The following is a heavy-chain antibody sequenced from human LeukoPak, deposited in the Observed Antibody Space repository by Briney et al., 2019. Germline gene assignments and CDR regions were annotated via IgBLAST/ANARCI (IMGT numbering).Heavy chain of an antibody. CDR3: ARGDSNWFDP. D-gene: IGHD3-16*01. J-gene: IGHJ5*02. Sequence: SETLSLTCTVSGGSISSSSYYWGWIRQPPGKGLEWIGSIYYSGSTYYNPSLKSRVTIPVDTSKNQFSLKLSSVTAADTAVYYCARGDSNWFDPWGQGTLVTVSS. V-gene: IGHV4-39*01. CDR1: GGSISSSSYY. CDR2: IYYSGST.